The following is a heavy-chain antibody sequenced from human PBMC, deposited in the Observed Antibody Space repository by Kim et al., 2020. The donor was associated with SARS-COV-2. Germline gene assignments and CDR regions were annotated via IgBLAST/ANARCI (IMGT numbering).Heavy chain of an antibody. Sequence: AQGFTGRFVFSLDTSVSTVYLQISSLKAEDTAVYYCAREIYSNYGDNWFDPWGQGTLVTVSS. CDR3: AREIYSNYGDNWFDP. D-gene: IGHD4-4*01. J-gene: IGHJ5*02. V-gene: IGHV7-4-1*02.